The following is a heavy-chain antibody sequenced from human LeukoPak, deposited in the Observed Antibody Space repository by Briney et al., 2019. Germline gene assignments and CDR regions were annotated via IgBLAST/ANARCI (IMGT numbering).Heavy chain of an antibody. V-gene: IGHV3-48*01. D-gene: IGHD2-2*01. J-gene: IGHJ4*02. CDR2: ISSSSRTI. CDR1: GFTFSSYS. Sequence: PGGSLRLSCAASGFTFSSYSMNWVRQAPAKGLEWLSYISSSSRTIYYADSVKGRFTISRDNANNSLYLQMNSVRAEDTAAYYCAREKRAGKYHFDYWGQGTLVTVSS. CDR3: AREKRAGKYHFDY.